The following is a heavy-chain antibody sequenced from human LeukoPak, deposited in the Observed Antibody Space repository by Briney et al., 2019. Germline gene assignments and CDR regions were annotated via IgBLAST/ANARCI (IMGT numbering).Heavy chain of an antibody. CDR2: IIPIFGTA. CDR1: GYTFTGYY. D-gene: IGHD3-22*01. J-gene: IGHJ4*02. Sequence: GASVKVSCKASGYTFTGYYMHWVRQAPGQGLEWMGGIIPIFGTANYAQKFQGRVTITADESTSTAYMELSSLRSEDTAVYYCAIEYPTYYYDSSGFYYWGQGTLVTVSS. V-gene: IGHV1-69*13. CDR3: AIEYPTYYYDSSGFYY.